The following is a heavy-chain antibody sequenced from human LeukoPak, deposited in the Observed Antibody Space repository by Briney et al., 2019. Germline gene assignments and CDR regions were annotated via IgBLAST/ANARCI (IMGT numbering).Heavy chain of an antibody. V-gene: IGHV1-8*02. J-gene: IGHJ3*02. CDR2: MNPNSGNT. CDR3: ATRGSSDAFDI. Sequence: ASVKVSCKASGYTFTDYYVHWVRQAPGQGLEWMGWMNPNSGNTGYAQKFQGRVTMTRNTSISTAYMELSSLRSEDTAVYYCATRGSSDAFDIWGQGTMVTVSS. CDR1: GYTFTDYY.